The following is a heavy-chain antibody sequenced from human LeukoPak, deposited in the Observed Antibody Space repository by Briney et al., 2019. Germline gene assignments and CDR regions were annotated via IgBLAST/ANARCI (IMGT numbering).Heavy chain of an antibody. CDR3: AKDRNYDFWSGNWFDP. J-gene: IGHJ5*02. CDR2: ISGSGDVT. D-gene: IGHD3-3*01. V-gene: IGHV3-23*01. Sequence: GGSLRLSCAASGFTFSSYAMGWVRQAPGKGLEWVSVISGSGDVTYYADSVKGRFTISRDNYLQMNSLRAEDTAVYYCAKDRNYDFWSGNWFDPWGQGTLVTVSS. CDR1: GFTFSSYA.